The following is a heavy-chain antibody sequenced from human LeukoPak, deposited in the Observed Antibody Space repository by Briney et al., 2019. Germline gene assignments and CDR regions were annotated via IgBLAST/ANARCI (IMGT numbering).Heavy chain of an antibody. Sequence: SEXLSLTCAVSGYSISSGYYWGWIRQPPGKGREGIGSIYHSRSTYYNPSLKSRLTISVATSKNQFSLKLTSVTAADTAVYYCARRKRWLQFSFDPWGQGTLVTVSS. J-gene: IGHJ5*02. CDR2: IYHSRST. CDR3: ARRKRWLQFSFDP. V-gene: IGHV4-38-2*01. CDR1: GYSISSGYY. D-gene: IGHD5-24*01.